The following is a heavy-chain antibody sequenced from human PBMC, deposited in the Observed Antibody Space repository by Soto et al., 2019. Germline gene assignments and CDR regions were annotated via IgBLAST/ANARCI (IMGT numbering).Heavy chain of an antibody. Sequence: PSETLSLTCTVSGGSISSGDYYWSWIRQPPGKGLEWIGYIYYSGSTYYNPSLKSRVTISVDTSKNQFSLKLSSVTAADTAVYYCARDRGYCSGGSCLNWFDPWGQGTLVTVSS. CDR3: ARDRGYCSGGSCLNWFDP. D-gene: IGHD2-15*01. CDR2: IYYSGST. V-gene: IGHV4-30-4*01. CDR1: GGSISSGDYY. J-gene: IGHJ5*02.